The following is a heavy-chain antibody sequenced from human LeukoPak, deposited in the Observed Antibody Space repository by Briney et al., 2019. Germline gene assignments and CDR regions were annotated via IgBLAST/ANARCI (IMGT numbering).Heavy chain of an antibody. CDR3: AGDTRGFDY. D-gene: IGHD3-10*01. CDR2: IYYSGST. CDR1: GASISGYY. Sequence: NPSETLSLTCTVSGASISGYYWSWIRQPPGKGLEWIGYIYYSGSTNYNPSLKSRVTISVDTSKSQFSLKLSSVTAADTAVYYCAGDTRGFDYWGQGTLVTVSS. J-gene: IGHJ4*02. V-gene: IGHV4-59*01.